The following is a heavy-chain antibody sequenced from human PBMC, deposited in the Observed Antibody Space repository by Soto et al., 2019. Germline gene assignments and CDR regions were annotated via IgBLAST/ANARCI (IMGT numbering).Heavy chain of an antibody. D-gene: IGHD3-16*02. V-gene: IGHV1-69*01. CDR1: GGTFSSYA. Sequence: QVQLVQSGAEVKKPGSSVKVSCKASGGTFSSYAISWVRQAPGQGLEWMGGIIPIFGTANYAQKFQGRVTITADESTSTAYMELGSLRSEDTAVYYCARVPSMITFGGVIVIPNYYGMDVWGQGTTVTVSS. J-gene: IGHJ6*02. CDR2: IIPIFGTA. CDR3: ARVPSMITFGGVIVIPNYYGMDV.